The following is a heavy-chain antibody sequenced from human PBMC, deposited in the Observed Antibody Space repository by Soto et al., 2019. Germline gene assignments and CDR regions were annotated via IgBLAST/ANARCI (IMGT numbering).Heavy chain of an antibody. CDR1: GGLFSSFA. CDR3: ARGGGPYVWFNEF. V-gene: IGHV1-69*01. CDR2: IIPVFGTT. Sequence: QEHLVQSGPEVKRPGSSVKVSCKDSGGLFSSFAISWVRQAPGQGLEWLGGIIPVFGTTNYAEKFQGRVPITADESTNTGYMELSSLRSGDTAMYYCARGGGPYVWFNEFWGQGTLVTVSS. J-gene: IGHJ4*02. D-gene: IGHD3-16*01.